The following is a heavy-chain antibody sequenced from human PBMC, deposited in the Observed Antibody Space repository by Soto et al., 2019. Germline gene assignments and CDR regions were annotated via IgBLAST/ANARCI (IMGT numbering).Heavy chain of an antibody. CDR3: ARDDSSGWYIFDY. CDR1: GYTFTGYY. V-gene: IGHV1-2*02. Sequence: AASVKVSCKASGYTFTGYYMHWVRQAPGQGLEWMGWINPNSGGTNYAQKFQGRVTMTRDTSISTAYMELSRLRSDDTAVYYCARDDSSGWYIFDYWGQGTLVTVSS. D-gene: IGHD6-19*01. CDR2: INPNSGGT. J-gene: IGHJ4*02.